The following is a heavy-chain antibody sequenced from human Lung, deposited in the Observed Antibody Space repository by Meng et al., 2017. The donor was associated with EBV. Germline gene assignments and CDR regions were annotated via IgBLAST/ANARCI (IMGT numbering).Heavy chain of an antibody. CDR2: IYHSGST. Sequence: RQESAPGLVKPSATLSLTCTVSGGSISSNGYYWDWVRQPPGKGLEWIGAIYHSGSTSYNPSLQSRVTMFVDTSKNQFSLMLTSVTATDTAVYYCARRRGGSGRDCWGQGTLVTVSS. D-gene: IGHD3-10*01. CDR1: GGSISSNGYY. V-gene: IGHV4-39*01. J-gene: IGHJ4*02. CDR3: ARRRGGSGRDC.